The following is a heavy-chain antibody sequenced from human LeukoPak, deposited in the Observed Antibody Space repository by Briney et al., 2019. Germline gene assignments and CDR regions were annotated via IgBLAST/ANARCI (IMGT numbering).Heavy chain of an antibody. J-gene: IGHJ3*02. CDR1: GFTFSSYA. Sequence: GGSLRLSCAASGFTFSSYAMSWVRQAPGKGLEWVSAISGSGGSTYYADSVKGRFTISRDNSKNTLYLQMNSLRAEDTAVYYCTRGIPTEDILTGYYKNRDAFDIWGQGTMVTVSS. CDR3: TRGIPTEDILTGYYKNRDAFDI. CDR2: ISGSGGST. V-gene: IGHV3-23*01. D-gene: IGHD3-9*01.